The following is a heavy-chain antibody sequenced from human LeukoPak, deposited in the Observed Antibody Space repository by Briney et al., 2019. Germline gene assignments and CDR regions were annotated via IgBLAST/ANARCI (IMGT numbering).Heavy chain of an antibody. D-gene: IGHD6-13*01. Sequence: ASVKVSCKASGYTFTGYYMHWVRQAPGQGLEWMGWINPNSGGTNYAQKFQGWVTMTRDTSISTAYMELSRLRSDDTAVYYCAREKDGDSSTFGDIWGQGTMVTVSS. V-gene: IGHV1-2*04. CDR1: GYTFTGYY. CDR2: INPNSGGT. CDR3: AREKDGDSSTFGDI. J-gene: IGHJ3*02.